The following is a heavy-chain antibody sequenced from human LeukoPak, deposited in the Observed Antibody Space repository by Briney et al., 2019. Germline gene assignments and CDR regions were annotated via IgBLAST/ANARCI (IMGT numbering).Heavy chain of an antibody. J-gene: IGHJ4*02. V-gene: IGHV4-59*01. CDR3: ARAADYYDSSGYYYFDY. D-gene: IGHD3-22*01. CDR2: IYYSGST. CDR1: GGSISSYY. Sequence: SETLSLTCTVSGGSISSYYWSWIRQPPGKGLEWIGYIYYSGSTNYNPSLKSRVTISVDTSKNQFSLKLSSVTAADTAVYYCARAADYYDSSGYYYFDYWGQGTLVTVSS.